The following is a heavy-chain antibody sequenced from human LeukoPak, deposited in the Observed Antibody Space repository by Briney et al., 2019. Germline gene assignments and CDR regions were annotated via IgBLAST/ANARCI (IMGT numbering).Heavy chain of an antibody. CDR2: ISSSSSTI. CDR3: ARDDSSGYQEVADAFDI. D-gene: IGHD3-22*01. Sequence: GGSLRLSCAASGFTFSSYSMNWVRQAPGKGLEWVSYISSSSSTIYYADSVKGRFTISRDNAKNSLYLQMNSLRAEDTAVYYCARDDSSGYQEVADAFDIWGQGTMVTVSS. CDR1: GFTFSSYS. V-gene: IGHV3-48*04. J-gene: IGHJ3*02.